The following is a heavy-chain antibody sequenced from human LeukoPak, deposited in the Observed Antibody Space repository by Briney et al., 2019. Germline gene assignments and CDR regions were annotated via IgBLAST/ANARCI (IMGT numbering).Heavy chain of an antibody. V-gene: IGHV3-30*03. J-gene: IGHJ4*02. Sequence: PGGSLRLSCAASGFTFSNYGMHWVRQAPGEGLEWVALISNDGNDKYYADSVKGRFTISRDNAKNSLYLQMNSLRAEDTAVYYCARDWYFDYWGQGTLVTVSS. CDR1: GFTFSNYG. CDR2: ISNDGNDK. CDR3: ARDWYFDY.